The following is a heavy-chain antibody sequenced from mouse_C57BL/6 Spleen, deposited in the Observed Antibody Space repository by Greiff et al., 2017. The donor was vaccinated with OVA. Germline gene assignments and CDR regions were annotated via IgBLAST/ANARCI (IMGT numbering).Heavy chain of an antibody. Sequence: EVKVEESGGGLVQPGGSLKLSCAASGFTFSDYYMYWVRQTPEKRLEWVAYISNGGGSTYYPDTVKGRFTISRDNAKNTLYLQMSRLKSEDTAMYYCARRGLAMDYWGQGTSVTVSS. J-gene: IGHJ4*01. V-gene: IGHV5-12*01. CDR2: ISNGGGST. CDR1: GFTFSDYY. CDR3: ARRGLAMDY.